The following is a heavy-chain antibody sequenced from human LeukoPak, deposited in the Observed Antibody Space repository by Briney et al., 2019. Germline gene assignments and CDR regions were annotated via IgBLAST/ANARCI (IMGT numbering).Heavy chain of an antibody. CDR2: IYYSGST. CDR3: ARDIPPYIVGRLGYYYGMDV. V-gene: IGHV4-31*03. J-gene: IGHJ6*04. Sequence: SQTLSLTCTVSGGSISSGGYYWSWIRQHPGKGLEWIEYIYYSGSTYYNPSLKSRVTISVDTSKNQFSLKLSSVTAADTAVYYCARDIPPYIVGRLGYYYGMDVWGKGTTVTVSS. D-gene: IGHD3-16*01. CDR1: GGSISSGGYY.